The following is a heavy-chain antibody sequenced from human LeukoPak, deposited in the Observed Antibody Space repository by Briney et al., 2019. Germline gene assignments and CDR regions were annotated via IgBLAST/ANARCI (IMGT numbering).Heavy chain of an antibody. J-gene: IGHJ6*03. CDR2: ISHSGSP. CDR1: GYSIRSGYY. CDR3: ARALVGATSYYYYYMDV. Sequence: PSETLSLTCTVSGYSIRSGYYWGWIRQPPGKGLEWIGGISHSGSPYYNPSLKSRVTISVDTSKNHFSLKLRYVTAADTAVYYCARALVGATSYYYYYMDVWGKGTTVTVSS. V-gene: IGHV4-38-2*02. D-gene: IGHD1-26*01.